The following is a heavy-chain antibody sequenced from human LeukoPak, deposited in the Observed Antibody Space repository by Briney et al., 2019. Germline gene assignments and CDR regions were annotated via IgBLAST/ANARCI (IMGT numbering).Heavy chain of an antibody. D-gene: IGHD2-15*01. V-gene: IGHV3-20*04. J-gene: IGHJ5*02. CDR3: ARDGYCSGGSCYLGWFDP. Sequence: RSGGSLRLSCAASGFTFDDYGMSWVRQAPGKGLEWVSGINWNGGSTGYADFVKGRFTISRDNAKNSLYLQMNSLRAEDTALYYCARDGYCSGGSCYLGWFDPWGQGTLVTVSS. CDR2: INWNGGST. CDR1: GFTFDDYG.